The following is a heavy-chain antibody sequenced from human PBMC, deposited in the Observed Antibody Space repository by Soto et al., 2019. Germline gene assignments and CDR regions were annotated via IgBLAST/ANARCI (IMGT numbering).Heavy chain of an antibody. CDR2: IIPMFGTA. CDR1: GGTFSSHA. V-gene: IGHV1-69*01. CDR3: AHGGGYYYDSSGYYV. J-gene: IGHJ4*02. Sequence: QVPLVQSGAEVKKPWSSVKVSCKASGGTFSSHAISWVRQAPGQGLEWMGGIIPMFGTANYAQKFQGRVTITADESTSTAYMELSSLRSEDTAVYYCAHGGGYYYDSSGYYVWGQGTLVTVSS. D-gene: IGHD3-22*01.